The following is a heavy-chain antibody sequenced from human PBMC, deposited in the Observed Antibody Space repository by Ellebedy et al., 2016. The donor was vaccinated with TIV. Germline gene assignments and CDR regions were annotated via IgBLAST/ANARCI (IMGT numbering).Heavy chain of an antibody. V-gene: IGHV4-59*01. CDR1: GDSISSYY. J-gene: IGHJ4*02. Sequence: SETLSLXCTVSGDSISSYYWSWIRQPPGKGLEWIGYIYYNGSTNYNPSLKSRVTISLDTSKNQFSLKLSSVTAADTAVYYCARAQFGDYGSVVSWYYFDYWGQGTLVTVSS. CDR3: ARAQFGDYGSVVSWYYFDY. D-gene: IGHD4-17*01. CDR2: IYYNGST.